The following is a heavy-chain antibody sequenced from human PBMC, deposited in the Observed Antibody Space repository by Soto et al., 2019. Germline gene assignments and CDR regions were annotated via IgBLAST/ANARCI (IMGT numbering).Heavy chain of an antibody. Sequence: QVQLQESGPGLVKPSQTLSLTCSVSVGSINSGGYFWSWTSQHPGKGLEWIGHIYNSGSTDYNPSLKSRVIISRDTSKTQFSLKVSSVTAAAAAVYYCARDRVRSSDDYGMDVWGRGTTVTVSS. CDR3: ARDRVRSSDDYGMDV. D-gene: IGHD2-8*01. CDR2: IYNSGST. V-gene: IGHV4-31*03. CDR1: VGSINSGGYF. J-gene: IGHJ6*02.